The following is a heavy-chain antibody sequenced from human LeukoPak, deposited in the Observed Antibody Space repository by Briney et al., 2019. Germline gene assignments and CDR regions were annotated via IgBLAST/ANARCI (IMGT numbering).Heavy chain of an antibody. V-gene: IGHV3-64*01. CDR2: IRSDGSST. CDR1: GFSFSAYI. J-gene: IGHJ4*02. CDR3: TRRYGGHSGWAGYHDS. D-gene: IGHD6-19*01. Sequence: QPGGSLRLSCVASGFSFSAYIMHWVRQAPGKGLEYVSAIRSDGSSTFYPNSVKGRFTIPRDNSKSTLYLQMGSLRAEDTAVYYCTRRYGGHSGWAGYHDSWGQGTLVTVSS.